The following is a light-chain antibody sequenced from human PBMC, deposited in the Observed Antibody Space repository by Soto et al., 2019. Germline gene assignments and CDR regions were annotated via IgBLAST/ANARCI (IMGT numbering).Light chain of an antibody. CDR1: AGAVTSGQY. CDR2: DTD. CDR3: SLSYNGGRI. V-gene: IGLV7-46*01. Sequence: QAVVTQEPSVTVSPGGTVTLTCGSSAGAVTSGQYPYWFQQKPGQAPRTLIHDTDNKHSWTPARFSGSLLGVKAALTLSGAQPEDEAEYYCSLSYNGGRIFGGGTKLTVL. J-gene: IGLJ2*01.